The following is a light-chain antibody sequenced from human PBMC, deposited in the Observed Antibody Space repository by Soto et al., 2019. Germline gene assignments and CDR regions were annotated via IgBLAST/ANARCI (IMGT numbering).Light chain of an antibody. CDR2: KAS. CDR3: QQYNNYWT. Sequence: DIQMTQSPSTLSASVGDRVTITCRASQSISYWLAWYQQKPGKAPNLLIYKASSLESGVPSRFSGSGSGTEFTLTISSLQPDDFTTYYCQQYNNYWTFGQGTKVEIK. CDR1: QSISYW. J-gene: IGKJ1*01. V-gene: IGKV1-5*03.